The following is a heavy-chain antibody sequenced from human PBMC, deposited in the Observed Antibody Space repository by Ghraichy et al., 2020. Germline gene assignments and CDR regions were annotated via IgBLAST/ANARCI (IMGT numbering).Heavy chain of an antibody. CDR1: GYSFTNNY. CDR2: INPNSGET. CDR3: ARDLFASRNGSPHDF. J-gene: IGHJ4*02. D-gene: IGHD1-1*01. Sequence: ASVKVSCRASGYSFTNNYIHWVRQAPGQGLEWMGWINPNSGETNFAQRFQGRVTMTRDTSVSTAYMELRRLRSDDTALYFCARDLFASRNGSPHDFWGQGTLVTVSS. V-gene: IGHV1-2*02.